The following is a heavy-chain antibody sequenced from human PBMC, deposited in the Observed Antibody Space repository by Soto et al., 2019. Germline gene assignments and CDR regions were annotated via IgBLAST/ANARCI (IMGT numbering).Heavy chain of an antibody. CDR2: IDWDDDK. CDR1: GFSLSTSGMC. J-gene: IGHJ4*02. V-gene: IGHV2-70*01. Sequence: SGPTLVNPTQTLTLTCTFSGFSLSTSGMCVSWIRQPPGKALEWLALIDWDDDKYYSTSLKTRLTISKDTSKNQVVLTMTNMEPVDTATYYCAREQGVGDSSSWYGLGFDYWGQGTLVTVSS. D-gene: IGHD6-13*01. CDR3: AREQGVGDSSSWYGLGFDY.